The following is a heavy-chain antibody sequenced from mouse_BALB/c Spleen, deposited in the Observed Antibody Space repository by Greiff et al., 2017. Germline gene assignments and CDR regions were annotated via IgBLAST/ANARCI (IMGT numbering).Heavy chain of an antibody. Sequence: VQLQQSGPGLVKPSQSLSLTCSVTGYSITSGYYWNWIRQFPGNKLEWMGYISYDGSNNYNPSLKNRISITRDTSKNQFFLKLNSVTTEDTATYYCARDSRPFAYWGQGTLVTVSA. V-gene: IGHV3-6*02. J-gene: IGHJ3*01. CDR3: ARDSRPFAY. CDR1: GYSITSGYY. CDR2: ISYDGSN.